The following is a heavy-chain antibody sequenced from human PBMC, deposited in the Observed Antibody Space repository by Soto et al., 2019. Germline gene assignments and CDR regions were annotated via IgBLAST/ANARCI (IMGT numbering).Heavy chain of an antibody. CDR2: SKNKADSYTT. CDR3: TVWGSGNDFGAA. J-gene: IGHJ4*02. V-gene: IGHV3-72*01. CDR1: GFTFSDHY. Sequence: EVQLVESGGGLVQPGGSLRLSCAASGFTFSDHYMDWVRQAPGKGLEWVGRSKNKADSYTTEYAASVKGRFTISRDGSNNSLFLQMNSLKTEDTAVYYCTVWGSGNDFGAAWGQGLLVTVSS. D-gene: IGHD3-10*01.